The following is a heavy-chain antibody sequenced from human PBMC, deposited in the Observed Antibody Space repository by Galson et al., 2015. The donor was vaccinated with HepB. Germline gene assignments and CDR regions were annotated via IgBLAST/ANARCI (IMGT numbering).Heavy chain of an antibody. J-gene: IGHJ6*03. CDR2: IYYSGST. CDR3: ARVYYGSGSYYNYYYYYMDV. Sequence: ETLSLTCTVSGGSISSYYWSWIRQPPGKGLEWIGYIYYSGSTNYNPSLKSRVTISVDTSKNQFSLKLSSVTAADTAVYYCARVYYGSGSYYNYYYYYMDVWGKGTTVTVSS. D-gene: IGHD3-10*01. CDR1: GGSISSYY. V-gene: IGHV4-59*01.